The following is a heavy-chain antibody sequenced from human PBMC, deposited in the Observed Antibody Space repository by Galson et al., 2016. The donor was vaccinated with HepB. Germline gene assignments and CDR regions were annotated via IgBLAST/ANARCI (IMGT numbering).Heavy chain of an antibody. CDR3: ARGGTLPKTNLYGMDV. V-gene: IGHV1-2*07. CDR1: GYTFTGYF. Sequence: SVKVSCKASGYTFTGYFIHGVRQAPGQGLEWMGWLNANSGGTNYAHKFQGRVTMTRDTSISTAYMELYSLTSEDTAVYFCARGGTLPKTNLYGMDVWGQGTTVTVSS. J-gene: IGHJ6*02. CDR2: LNANSGGT. D-gene: IGHD2-8*01.